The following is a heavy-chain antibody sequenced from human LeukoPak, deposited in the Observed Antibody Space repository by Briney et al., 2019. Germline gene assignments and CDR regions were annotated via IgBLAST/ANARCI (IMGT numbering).Heavy chain of an antibody. CDR2: IYHSVST. D-gene: IGHD6-19*01. Sequence: SETLSLTCTVSGYSISSHYYWGWIRQPPGKGLEWIGSIYHSVSTYYNPSLKSRVTISVDTSKNQFSLKLSSVTAADTALYYCARKAVLPLYYFDYWGQGTLVTVSS. CDR3: ARKAVLPLYYFDY. CDR1: GYSISSHYY. V-gene: IGHV4-38-2*02. J-gene: IGHJ4*02.